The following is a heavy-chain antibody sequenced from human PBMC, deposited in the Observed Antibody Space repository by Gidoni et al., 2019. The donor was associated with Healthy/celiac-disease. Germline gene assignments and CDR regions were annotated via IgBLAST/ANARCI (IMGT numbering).Heavy chain of an antibody. J-gene: IGHJ4*02. CDR2: FVPEDNKR. D-gene: IGHD5-18*01. V-gene: IGHV1-24*01. Sequence: QAQLVQSGAEVKKPGASVKFSCNVSVYRLTALSMHWVRQAPGKGLEWLGGFVPEDNKRIYAQKLQGRVTMTEDTSTDTAYMELSSLRVEDTAMYYCATRLGYSHGYLCYWGQGTLVTVSS. CDR3: ATRLGYSHGYLCY. CDR1: VYRLTALS.